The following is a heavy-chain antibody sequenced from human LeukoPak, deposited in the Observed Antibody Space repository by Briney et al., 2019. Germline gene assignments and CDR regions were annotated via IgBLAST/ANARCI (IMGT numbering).Heavy chain of an antibody. D-gene: IGHD3-3*01. CDR3: ARGVITIFGVVIQLDY. J-gene: IGHJ4*02. CDR1: GGSISSGDYY. Sequence: PSETLSLTCTVSGGSISSGDYYWRWLRQPPGKGLEWIGYIYYSGSTYYNPSLKSRVTISVDTSKNQFSLKLSSVTAADTAVYYCARGVITIFGVVIQLDYWGQGTLVTVSS. V-gene: IGHV4-30-4*08. CDR2: IYYSGST.